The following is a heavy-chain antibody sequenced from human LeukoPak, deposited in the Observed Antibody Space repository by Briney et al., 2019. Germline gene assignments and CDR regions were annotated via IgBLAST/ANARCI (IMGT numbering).Heavy chain of an antibody. J-gene: IGHJ6*03. CDR1: GGSISGYS. CDR2: INHSGST. V-gene: IGHV4-34*01. Sequence: SETLSLTCTASGGSISGYSWSWIRQPPGKGLEWLGEINHSGSTNYNPSLESRVTISVDTSKNQFSLKLSSVTAADTAVYYCARGDIAVVPAAYYYYYYMDVWGKGTTVTVSS. D-gene: IGHD2-2*01. CDR3: ARGDIAVVPAAYYYYYYMDV.